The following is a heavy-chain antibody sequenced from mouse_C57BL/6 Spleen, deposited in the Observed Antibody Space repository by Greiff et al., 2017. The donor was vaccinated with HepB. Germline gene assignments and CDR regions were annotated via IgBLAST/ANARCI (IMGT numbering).Heavy chain of an antibody. CDR3: ARSAVVPHWYFDV. V-gene: IGHV1-81*01. CDR2: IYPRSGNT. D-gene: IGHD1-1*01. CDR1: GYTFTSYG. Sequence: VQLQQSGAELARPGASVKLSCKASGYTFTSYGISWVKQRTGQGLEWIGEIYPRSGNTYYNEKFKGKATLTADKSSSTAYMELRSLTSEDSAVYFCARSAVVPHWYFDVWGTGTTVTVSS. J-gene: IGHJ1*03.